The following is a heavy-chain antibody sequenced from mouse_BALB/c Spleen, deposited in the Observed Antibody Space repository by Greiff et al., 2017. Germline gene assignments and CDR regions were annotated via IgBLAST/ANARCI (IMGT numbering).Heavy chain of an antibody. CDR1: GFAFSSYD. CDR2: ISSGGGST. D-gene: IGHD4-1*01. CDR3: ASNWDEAAMDY. J-gene: IGHJ4*01. V-gene: IGHV5-12-1*01. Sequence: DVQLVESGGGLVKPGGSLKLSCAASGFAFSSYDMSWVRQTPEKRLEWVAYISSGGGSTYYPDTVKGRFTISRDNAKNTLYLQMSSLKSEDTAMYYCASNWDEAAMDYWGQGTSVTVSS.